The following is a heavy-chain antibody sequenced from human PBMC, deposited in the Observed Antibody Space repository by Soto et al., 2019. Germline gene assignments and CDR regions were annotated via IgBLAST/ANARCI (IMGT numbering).Heavy chain of an antibody. D-gene: IGHD3-22*01. J-gene: IGHJ3*02. CDR2: FDPEDGET. CDR3: AGGITMIVVVNPTSVFDI. Sequence: ASVKVSCKVSGYTLTELSMHWVRQAPGKGLEWMGGFDPEDGETIYAQKFQGRVTMTEDTSTDTAYMELSSLRSEDTAVYYCAGGITMIVVVNPTSVFDIWGQGTMVTVSS. CDR1: GYTLTELS. V-gene: IGHV1-24*01.